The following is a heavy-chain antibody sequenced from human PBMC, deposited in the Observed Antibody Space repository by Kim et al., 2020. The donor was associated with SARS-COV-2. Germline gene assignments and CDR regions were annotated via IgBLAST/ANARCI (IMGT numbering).Heavy chain of an antibody. J-gene: IGHJ4*02. V-gene: IGHV3-21*01. D-gene: IGHD1-26*01. Sequence: YQADSVRGRCTVSRDNARKSLDLQMNSLRVEDTAVDYCARGDLGASPFDNWGQGILVTVSS. CDR3: ARGDLGASPFDN.